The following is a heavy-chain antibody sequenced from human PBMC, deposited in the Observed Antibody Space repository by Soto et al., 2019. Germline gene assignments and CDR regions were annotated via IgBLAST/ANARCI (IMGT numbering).Heavy chain of an antibody. J-gene: IGHJ4*02. CDR2: IYWDDDK. V-gene: IGHV2-5*02. Sequence: QITLKESGTTLVRPPQTLTLTCTFSGFSLTSGVGVGWIRQPPGKALEWLALIYWDDDKRYSPSLKNRLTITKDTSNNQVVLTMTNVGPVDTATYFCAHIDPEIVTVGGHGGFDYWGQGTLVTVSS. D-gene: IGHD5-12*01. CDR1: GFSLTSGVG. CDR3: AHIDPEIVTVGGHGGFDY.